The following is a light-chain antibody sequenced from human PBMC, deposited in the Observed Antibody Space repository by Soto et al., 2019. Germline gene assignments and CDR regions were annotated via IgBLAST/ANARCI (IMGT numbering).Light chain of an antibody. CDR1: QGIRKD. Sequence: DIQMARSPSSLSASVGDRVTITCRASQGIRKDLAWYQQKPGKAPKRLIYAVSSLQSGVPSRFSGSGSGTEFTLTISSLQPEDFATYYCPQHDSYPQTFGQGTKLEIK. CDR3: PQHDSYPQT. CDR2: AVS. V-gene: IGKV1-17*01. J-gene: IGKJ1*01.